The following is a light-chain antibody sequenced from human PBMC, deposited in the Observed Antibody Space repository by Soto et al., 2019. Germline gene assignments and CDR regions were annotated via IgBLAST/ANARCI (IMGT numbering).Light chain of an antibody. CDR3: HQFGSSPPAFT. Sequence: ESMLTQSPGTLSLSPGERATLSCRASQSVSTRYLAWYQHKPSQAPRLLIYGASIRATGIPARFSGSGSGTDFTLTISRLEPEDFAVYYCHQFGSSPPAFTFGQGTKLEI. J-gene: IGKJ2*01. CDR2: GAS. CDR1: QSVSTRY. V-gene: IGKV3-20*01.